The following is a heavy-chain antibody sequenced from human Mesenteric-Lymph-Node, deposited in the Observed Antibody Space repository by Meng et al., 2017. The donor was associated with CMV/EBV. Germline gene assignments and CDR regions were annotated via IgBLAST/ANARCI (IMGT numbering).Heavy chain of an antibody. V-gene: IGHV3-48*03. D-gene: IGHD1-26*01. CDR2: ISGSGSII. CDR3: ARSIVGATEGY. J-gene: IGHJ4*02. CDR1: GFTFSDYE. Sequence: GESLKISCAASGFTFSDYEMNWVRQAPGKGLEWVSFISGSGSIIYYVDSVKGRFSISRDNSKNTLYLQMDSLRVEDTAMYYCARSIVGATEGYWGQGTLVTVSS.